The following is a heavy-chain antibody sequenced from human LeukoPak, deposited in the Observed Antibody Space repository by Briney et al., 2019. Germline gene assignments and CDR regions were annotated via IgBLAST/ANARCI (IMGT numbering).Heavy chain of an antibody. D-gene: IGHD1-26*01. V-gene: IGHV1-8*01. CDR3: ARGVRVGAINYFDY. Sequence: GASVKVSCKASGYTFTSYDINWVRQATGQGLEWMGWMNPNSGNTGYAQKFQGRVTMTRNTSISTAYMELSSLGSEDTAVYYCARGVRVGAINYFDYWGQGTLVTVSS. CDR1: GYTFTSYD. J-gene: IGHJ4*02. CDR2: MNPNSGNT.